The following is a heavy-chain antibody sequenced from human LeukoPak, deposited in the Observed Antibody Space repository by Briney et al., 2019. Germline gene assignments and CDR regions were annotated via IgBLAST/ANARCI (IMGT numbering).Heavy chain of an antibody. Sequence: ASVKVSCKASGGTFSSYAISWVEQAPGQRLEWMGGIIPIFGTANYAQKFQGRVTITADESTSTAYMELSSLRSEDTAVYYCARALTEYSIDYWGQGTLVTVPS. CDR3: ARALTEYSIDY. V-gene: IGHV1-69*13. J-gene: IGHJ4*02. CDR1: GGTFSSYA. CDR2: IIPIFGTA. D-gene: IGHD6-6*01.